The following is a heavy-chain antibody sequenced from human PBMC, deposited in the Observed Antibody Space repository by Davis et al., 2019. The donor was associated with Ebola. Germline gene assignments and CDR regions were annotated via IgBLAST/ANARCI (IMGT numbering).Heavy chain of an antibody. CDR3: AREEGITMVQGVIEAYYYYYGMDV. V-gene: IGHV3-7*01. Sequence: GVLKISCAASGFTFSSYWMSWVRQAPGKGLEWVANIKQDGSEKYYVDSVKGRFTISRDNAKNSLYLQMNSLRAEDTAVYYCAREEGITMVQGVIEAYYYYYGMDVWGQGTTVTVSS. CDR2: IKQDGSEK. D-gene: IGHD3-10*01. CDR1: GFTFSSYW. J-gene: IGHJ6*02.